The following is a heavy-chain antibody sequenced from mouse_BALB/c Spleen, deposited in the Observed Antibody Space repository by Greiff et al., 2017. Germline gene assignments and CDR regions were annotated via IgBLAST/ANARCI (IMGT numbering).Heavy chain of an antibody. V-gene: IGHV1-69*02. CDR1: GYTFTSYW. D-gene: IGHD2-4*01. CDR3: TRRDYDLGYAMDY. CDR2: IYPSDSYT. J-gene: IGHJ4*01. Sequence: QVQLQQPGAELVRPGASVKLSCKASGYTFTSYWINWVKQRPGQGLEWIGNIYPSDSYTNYNQKFKDKATLTVDKSSSTAYMQLSSPTSEDSAVYYCTRRDYDLGYAMDYWGQGTSVTVSS.